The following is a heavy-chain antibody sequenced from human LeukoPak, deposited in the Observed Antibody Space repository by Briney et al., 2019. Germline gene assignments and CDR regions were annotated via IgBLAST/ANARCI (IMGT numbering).Heavy chain of an antibody. CDR3: AKGPHQRFSSSSYYYYMDV. V-gene: IGHV3-43D*03. CDR2: ISWDGGST. CDR1: GFTFDDYA. D-gene: IGHD6-6*01. Sequence: GGSLRLSCAASGFTFDDYAMHWVRQAPGKGLEWVSLISWDGGSTYYADSVKGRFTISRDNSKNSLYLQMNSLRTEDTALYYCAKGPHQRFSSSSYYYYMDVWGKGTTVTVSS. J-gene: IGHJ6*03.